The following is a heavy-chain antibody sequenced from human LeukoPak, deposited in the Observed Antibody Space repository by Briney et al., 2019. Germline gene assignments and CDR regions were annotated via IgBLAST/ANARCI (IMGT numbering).Heavy chain of an antibody. CDR2: VYHTGIT. J-gene: IGHJ4*02. D-gene: IGHD4-17*01. Sequence: PSETLSLTCTVSGASISDYYWSWIRQPPGKGLEWIAYVYHTGITNYNPSLQSRVTISLHTSTKQFSLKMSSVAAADTAVYYCARFPTTVNDYWGQGTLVTVSS. CDR3: ARFPTTVNDY. CDR1: GASISDYY. V-gene: IGHV4-59*01.